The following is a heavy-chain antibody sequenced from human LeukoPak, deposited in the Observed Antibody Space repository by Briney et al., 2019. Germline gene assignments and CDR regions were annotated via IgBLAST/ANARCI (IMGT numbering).Heavy chain of an antibody. V-gene: IGHV3-30-3*01. J-gene: IGHJ4*02. D-gene: IGHD3-3*01. Sequence: GGSLRLSCAASGFTFSSYAMPWVRQAPGKGLEWVAVISYDGSNKYYADSVKGRFTISRDNSKNTLYLQMNSLRAEDTAVYYCARTGLTYYDFWSGYSSDGTPDYWGQGTLVTVSS. CDR3: ARTGLTYYDFWSGYSSDGTPDY. CDR2: ISYDGSNK. CDR1: GFTFSSYA.